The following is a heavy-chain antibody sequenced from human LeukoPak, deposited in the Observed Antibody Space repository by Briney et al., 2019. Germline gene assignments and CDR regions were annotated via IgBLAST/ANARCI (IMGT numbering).Heavy chain of an antibody. J-gene: IGHJ3*02. CDR3: ARVYTGGWYSRRRSSHAFDI. D-gene: IGHD6-19*01. V-gene: IGHV3-21*01. CDR1: GFTSSSYS. Sequence: PGGSLRLSCAASGFTSSSYSMNWVRQAPGKGLEWVSSISSSSSYIYYADSVKGRFTISRDNAKNSLYLQMNSLRAEDTAVYYCARVYTGGWYSRRRSSHAFDIWGQGTMVTVSS. CDR2: ISSSSSYI.